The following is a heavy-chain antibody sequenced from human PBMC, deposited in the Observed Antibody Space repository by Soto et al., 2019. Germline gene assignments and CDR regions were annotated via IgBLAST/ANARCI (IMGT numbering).Heavy chain of an antibody. CDR3: ARDHTYYDFWNGYSNWFDP. J-gene: IGHJ5*02. CDR2: INPSGGST. Sequence: ASVKVSCKASGYTFTSYYMHWVRQAPGQGLEWMGIINPSGGSTSYAQKFQGRVTMTRDTSTSTVYMELSSLRSEDTAVYYCARDHTYYDFWNGYSNWFDPWGQGTLVTVSS. D-gene: IGHD3-3*01. CDR1: GYTFTSYY. V-gene: IGHV1-46*01.